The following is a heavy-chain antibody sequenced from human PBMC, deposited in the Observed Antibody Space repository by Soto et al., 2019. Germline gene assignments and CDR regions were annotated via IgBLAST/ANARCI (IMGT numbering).Heavy chain of an antibody. D-gene: IGHD4-4*01. V-gene: IGHV3-73*01. CDR3: TRQYVDDYNSFDS. Sequence: EVQLVESGGGLVQPGGSLKLSCAASGFTFSASGMHWVRQASGKGLEWVGRIRSKANNYATAYAASVKGRFTVSRDDSKNTAYLQTDSLETEDTAVYYCTRQYVDDYNSFDSWGQGTLVTVSS. J-gene: IGHJ4*02. CDR1: GFTFSASG. CDR2: IRSKANNYAT.